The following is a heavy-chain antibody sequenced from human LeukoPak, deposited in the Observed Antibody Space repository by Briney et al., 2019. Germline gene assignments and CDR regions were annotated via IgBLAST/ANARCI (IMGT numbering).Heavy chain of an antibody. CDR1: GGSFSGYY. D-gene: IGHD3-9*01. V-gene: IGHV4-34*01. J-gene: IGHJ3*02. CDR3: ARGSRLTGTFDI. CDR2: INHRGST. Sequence: ETLSLICALWGGSFSGYYWSWVSEPPGKGREGSGEINHRGSTNYSPSLKSRVTISLDTSKNQFSLKLSSVTAADTAVYYCARGSRLTGTFDIWGQGTMVTVPS.